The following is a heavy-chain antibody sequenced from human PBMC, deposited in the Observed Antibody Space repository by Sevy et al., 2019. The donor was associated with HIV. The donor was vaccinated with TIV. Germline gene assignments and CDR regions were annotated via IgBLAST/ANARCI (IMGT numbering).Heavy chain of an antibody. D-gene: IGHD6-19*01. V-gene: IGHV3-74*01. Sequence: GGSLRLSCAASGFTFSSHWMHWVRQAPGKGLVWVSRLNGDGSSASYADFVKGRFTISRDNGKNTVYLQISSLTADDAAVYYCTRGRSGTYGWFDPWGQGTLVTVSS. J-gene: IGHJ5*02. CDR2: LNGDGSSA. CDR3: TRGRSGTYGWFDP. CDR1: GFTFSSHW.